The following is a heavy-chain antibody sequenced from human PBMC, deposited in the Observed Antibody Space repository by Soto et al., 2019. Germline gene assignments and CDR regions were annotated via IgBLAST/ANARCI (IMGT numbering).Heavy chain of an antibody. Sequence: SETLSLTCSVSGASIDGYNYYWGWIRQPPGKGLEWIGSMHYSGSTYYNPSLKSRVTISVDTSKNQFSLKLTSVTAADTAVYYCARDRGVNWFDPWGQGTLVTVSS. CDR3: ARDRGVNWFDP. CDR2: MHYSGST. J-gene: IGHJ5*02. CDR1: GASIDGYNYY. V-gene: IGHV4-39*07. D-gene: IGHD3-10*01.